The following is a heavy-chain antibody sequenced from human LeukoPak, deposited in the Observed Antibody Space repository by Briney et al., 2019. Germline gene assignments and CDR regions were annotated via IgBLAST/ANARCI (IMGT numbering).Heavy chain of an antibody. CDR2: ISSNSKYT. V-gene: IGHV3-11*05. D-gene: IGHD2-8*01. CDR1: GFMFSNYF. Sequence: GGSLRLSCAASGFMFSNYFMSWIRQAPGKELEWISYISSNSKYTKYADSVKGRFTISRDNAKKSLYLQMNSLRAEDTAVYYCARDNGNKYYFDYWGQGTLVTVSS. J-gene: IGHJ4*02. CDR3: ARDNGNKYYFDY.